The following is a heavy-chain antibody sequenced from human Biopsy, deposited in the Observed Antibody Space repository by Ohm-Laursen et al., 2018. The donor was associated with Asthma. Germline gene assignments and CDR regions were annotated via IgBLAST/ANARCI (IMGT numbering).Heavy chain of an antibody. CDR3: ARKAGSCISRTCYSLDF. CDR1: GGTFNTYV. D-gene: IGHD2-2*01. Sequence: EASVKVSCKSLGGTFNTYVIGWVRQAPGQGLEWMGGINSVFGTTTYPQKFQDRVTIIADDSTSTVYMELSSLRSEDTAVYYCARKAGSCISRTCYSLDFWDQGTLVTVSS. J-gene: IGHJ4*02. V-gene: IGHV1-69*13. CDR2: INSVFGTT.